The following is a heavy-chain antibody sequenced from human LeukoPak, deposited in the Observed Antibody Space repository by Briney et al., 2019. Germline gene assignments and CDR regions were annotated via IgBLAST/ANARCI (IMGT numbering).Heavy chain of an antibody. J-gene: IGHJ5*02. CDR1: GGSISSHC. CDR3: ARVSAGGGNWFDP. V-gene: IGHV4-59*08. D-gene: IGHD1-26*01. CDR2: ICNNGNT. Sequence: SETLSLTCAMSGGSISSHCGSFIRQPPGKGLEWIGYICNNGNTNYNPSLKSRVTISVDTSKNQFSLKLSSVTAADTAVYYCARVSAGGGNWFDPWGQGTLVTVSS.